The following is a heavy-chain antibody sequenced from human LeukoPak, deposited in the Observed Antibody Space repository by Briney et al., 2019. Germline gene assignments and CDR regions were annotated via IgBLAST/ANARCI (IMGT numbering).Heavy chain of an antibody. CDR2: ISYDGSNK. V-gene: IGHV3-30*03. J-gene: IGHJ4*02. D-gene: IGHD6-13*01. CDR3: ATPNSWGAVRKVERGRAAAGPDY. Sequence: GGSLRLSCAASGFTFSSYGMHWVRQAPGKGLEWVAVISYDGSNKYYADSVKGRFTISRDNSKSTLYLQMNSLRAEDTAVYYCATPNSWGAVRKVERGRAAAGPDYWGQGTLVTVSS. CDR1: GFTFSSYG.